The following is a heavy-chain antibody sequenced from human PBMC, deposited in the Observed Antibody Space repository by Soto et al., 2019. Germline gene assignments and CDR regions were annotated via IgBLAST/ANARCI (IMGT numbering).Heavy chain of an antibody. CDR3: SPCDFGVVSNGMDV. V-gene: IGHV2-5*02. CDR1: GFSLSTSGVG. Sequence: QITLKESGPTLVKPTQTLTLTCTFSGFSLSTSGVGVGWIRQPPGKALEWLALIYWDDDKRYSPSLKSRVTTLTXTXTTPVFLTMTNMDPVDTSTYYCSPCDFGVVSNGMDVWGQGTTVTVSS. J-gene: IGHJ6*02. D-gene: IGHD3-3*01. CDR2: IYWDDDK.